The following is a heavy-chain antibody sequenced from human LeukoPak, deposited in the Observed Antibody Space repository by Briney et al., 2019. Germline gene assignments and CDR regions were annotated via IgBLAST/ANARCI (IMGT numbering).Heavy chain of an antibody. V-gene: IGHV4-39*07. CDR1: GGSISSSSYY. J-gene: IGHJ6*03. Sequence: SETLSLTCTVSGGSISSSSYYWGWIRQPPGKGLEWIGSIYYSGSTYYNPSLKSRVTISVDTSKDQFSLKLSSVTAADTAVYYCARVNSEYYYYYYYMDVWGKGTTVTVSS. CDR3: ARVNSEYYYYYYYMDV. D-gene: IGHD2/OR15-2a*01. CDR2: IYYSGST.